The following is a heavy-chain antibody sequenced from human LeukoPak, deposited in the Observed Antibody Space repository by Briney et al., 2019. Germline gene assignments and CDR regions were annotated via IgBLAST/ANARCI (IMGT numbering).Heavy chain of an antibody. CDR3: ARSLGRGFDY. CDR2: VISILRTA. J-gene: IGHJ4*02. CDR1: GGTLSTYT. V-gene: IGHV1-69*08. D-gene: IGHD1-26*01. Sequence: ASVNVSCKASGGTLSTYTIHWVRRAPGQGLEWMGRVISILRTATYGQKFQGRVTITAEKSTSTTYMELTDLRLQDTAFYYCARSLGRGFDYWGQGSLVTVSS.